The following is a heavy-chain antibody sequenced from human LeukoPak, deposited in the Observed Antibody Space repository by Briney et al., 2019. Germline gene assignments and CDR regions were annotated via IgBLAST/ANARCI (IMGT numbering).Heavy chain of an antibody. D-gene: IGHD1-26*01. CDR3: VKNSGIWSF. CDR1: GFTFSDYS. V-gene: IGHV3-23*01. Sequence: GGSLRLSCAASGFTFSDYSMNWVRQAPGKGPEWLSCISGTGDRTYYADSVRGRFTISRDNSKNMLYLQMTSLRVEDTATYYCVKNSGIWSFWGRGTLAAVSS. J-gene: IGHJ4*02. CDR2: ISGTGDRT.